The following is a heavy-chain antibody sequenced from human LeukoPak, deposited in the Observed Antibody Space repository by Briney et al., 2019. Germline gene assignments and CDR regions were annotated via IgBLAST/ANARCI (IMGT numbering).Heavy chain of an antibody. CDR3: ARLASHCRGSNCQVMRWFDP. J-gene: IGHJ5*02. Sequence: GESLKISCRGSAYSFTTYWIGWVRQLPGKGLEWMGIIYPGDSDTRYSPSFQGQVTISADNSISTAYLQWSSLKASDTAIYYCARLASHCRGSNCQVMRWFDPWGQGTLVTVSS. V-gene: IGHV5-51*01. CDR1: AYSFTTYW. D-gene: IGHD2-2*01. CDR2: IYPGDSDT.